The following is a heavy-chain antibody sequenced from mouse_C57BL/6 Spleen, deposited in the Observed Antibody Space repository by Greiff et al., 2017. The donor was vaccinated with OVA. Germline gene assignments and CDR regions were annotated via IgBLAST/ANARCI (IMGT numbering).Heavy chain of an antibody. CDR1: GYTFTDYE. J-gene: IGHJ4*01. CDR2: IDPETGGT. V-gene: IGHV1-15*01. CDR3: TSLGEGYYAMDY. Sequence: VQLQQSGAELVRPGASVTLSCKASGYTFTDYEMHWVKQTPVHGLEWIGAIDPETGGTAYNQKFKGKAILTADKSTSPAYMELRSLTSEDSAVYCGTSLGEGYYAMDYWGQGTSVTVSS. D-gene: IGHD3-3*01.